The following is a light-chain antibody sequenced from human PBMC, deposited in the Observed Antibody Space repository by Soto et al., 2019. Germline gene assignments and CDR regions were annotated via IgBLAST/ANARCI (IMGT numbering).Light chain of an antibody. CDR3: SSYTSSSTYV. CDR1: SSDVGGYNC. Sequence: QSVLTQPASVSGSPGQSITISCTGTSSDVGGYNCVSWYQQHPGKAPKLMIYEVSNRPSGVSNRFSGSKSGNTASLTISGLQAEDEADYYCSSYTSSSTYVCGTGTKGTVL. J-gene: IGLJ1*01. V-gene: IGLV2-14*01. CDR2: EVS.